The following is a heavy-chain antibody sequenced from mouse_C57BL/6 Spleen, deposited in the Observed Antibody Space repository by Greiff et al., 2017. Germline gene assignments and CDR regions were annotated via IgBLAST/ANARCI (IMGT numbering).Heavy chain of an antibody. J-gene: IGHJ2*01. CDR2: IDPSDSYT. CDR3: ARRGGTPYFDD. CDR1: GYTFTSYW. Sequence: QVQLQQPGAELVMPGASVKLSCKASGYTFTSYWMHWVKQRPGQGLEWIGEIDPSDSYTNYNQKFKGKSTLTVDKSSSTAYMQLSSLTSEDSAVYYCARRGGTPYFDDWGQGTTLTVSS. V-gene: IGHV1-69*01. D-gene: IGHD4-1*01.